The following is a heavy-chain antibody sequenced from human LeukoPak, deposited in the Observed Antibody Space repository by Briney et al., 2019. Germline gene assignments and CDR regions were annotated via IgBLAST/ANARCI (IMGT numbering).Heavy chain of an antibody. J-gene: IGHJ4*02. V-gene: IGHV1-18*01. CDR1: GYTFTNYG. D-gene: IGHD2-21*01. CDR2: ISAHDGTR. Sequence: GASVKVSCKASGYTFTNYGITWVRQAPGQGLEWMGWISAHDGTRNYALKHEDRVTMTTDTSTSTAYMELRGLRSDDTAVYYCARAPYYLPDYWGQGTLVTVSS. CDR3: ARAPYYLPDY.